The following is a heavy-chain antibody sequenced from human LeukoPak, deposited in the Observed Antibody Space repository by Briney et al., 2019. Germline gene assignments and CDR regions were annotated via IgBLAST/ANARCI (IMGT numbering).Heavy chain of an antibody. J-gene: IGHJ5*02. Sequence: SQTLSLTCAVSGGSISSGGYSWSWIRQPPGKGLEWIGYIYHSGSTYYNPSLKSRVTISVDRSKNQFSLKLSSVTAADTAVYYCARLSMVAATSWFDPWGQGTLVTVSS. D-gene: IGHD2-15*01. V-gene: IGHV4-30-2*01. CDR3: ARLSMVAATSWFDP. CDR1: GGSISSGGYS. CDR2: IYHSGST.